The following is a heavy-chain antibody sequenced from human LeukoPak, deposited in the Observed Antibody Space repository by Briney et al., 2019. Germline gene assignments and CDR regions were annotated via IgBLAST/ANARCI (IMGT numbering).Heavy chain of an antibody. Sequence: GGSLSLSCASSGFTFSSYAMSWVRQAPGKGLEGVSAISGSGGSTYYADSVESRFTTSRDNSKNTLYLQMNSLRAEDTAVYYCAKDRGSSGWYPEDDYWGQGTLVTVSS. V-gene: IGHV3-23*01. CDR3: AKDRGSSGWYPEDDY. CDR2: ISGSGGST. CDR1: GFTFSSYA. J-gene: IGHJ4*02. D-gene: IGHD6-19*01.